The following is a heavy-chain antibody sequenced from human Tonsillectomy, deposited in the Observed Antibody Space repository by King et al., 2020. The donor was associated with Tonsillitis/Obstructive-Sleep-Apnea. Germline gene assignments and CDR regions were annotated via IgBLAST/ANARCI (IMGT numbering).Heavy chain of an antibody. J-gene: IGHJ5*02. CDR1: GFTVSSNY. D-gene: IGHD4-11*01. Sequence: VQLVESGGGLIQPGGSLRLSCAASGFTVSSNYMSWVRQAPGKGLEWVSVIYSGGSTYYAASVKGRFTISRDNSKNTLYLQMNSLRAEDTAVYYCARLLTRYNWFDPWGQGTLVTVSS. CDR2: IYSGGST. V-gene: IGHV3-53*01. CDR3: ARLLTRYNWFDP.